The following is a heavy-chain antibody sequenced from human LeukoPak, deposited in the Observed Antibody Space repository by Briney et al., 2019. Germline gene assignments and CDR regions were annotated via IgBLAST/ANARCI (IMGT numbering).Heavy chain of an antibody. CDR2: TYYRSKWYN. D-gene: IGHD2-15*01. CDR1: GDSVSSDRAG. V-gene: IGHV6-1*01. J-gene: IGHJ4*02. CDR3: GRGGGAVDH. Sequence: SQTLSLTCAISGDSVSSDRAGWNWIRQSPSRGLEWLGRTYYRSKWYNDYAASVKGRITINPDTSKNQFSLQLNSATPEDTAVYYCGRGGGAVDHWGQGTLVTVSS.